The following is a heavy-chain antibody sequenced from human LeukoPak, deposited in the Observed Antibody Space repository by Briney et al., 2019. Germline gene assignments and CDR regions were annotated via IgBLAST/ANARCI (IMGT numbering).Heavy chain of an antibody. CDR3: ASSPIAVALPSY. D-gene: IGHD6-19*01. CDR1: GFTFSSFG. V-gene: IGHV3-48*04. Sequence: GGSLRLSCAASGFTFSSFGMNWVRQAPGKGLEWISYISISSSTIYYADSVKGRFTISRDNAKKSLYLQMNSLRVEDTGVYYCASSPIAVALPSYWGQGTLVTVSS. J-gene: IGHJ4*02. CDR2: ISISSSTI.